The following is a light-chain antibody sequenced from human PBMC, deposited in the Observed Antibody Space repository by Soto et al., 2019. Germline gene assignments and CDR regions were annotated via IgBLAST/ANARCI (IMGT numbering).Light chain of an antibody. J-gene: IGKJ1*01. V-gene: IGKV1-5*03. CDR2: RAS. CDR1: QSISSW. CDR3: QHYDSYST. Sequence: DIQMTQSPSTLSASVEDRVTITCRASQSISSWLAWYHQKPGKAPNLLIYRASLLESGVPSRFSGSGSGTEFTLTISSLQPDDFATYYCQHYDSYSTFGQGTKVDIK.